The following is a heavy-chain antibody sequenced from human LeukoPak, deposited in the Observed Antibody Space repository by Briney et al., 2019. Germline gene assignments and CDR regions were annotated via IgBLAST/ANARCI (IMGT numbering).Heavy chain of an antibody. D-gene: IGHD1-26*01. CDR2: FNYSGST. CDR3: GGAMPPAGRKGGALGI. V-gene: IGHV4-34*01. CDR1: GRSFSGYY. Sequence: PSGTLSLPCAVYGRSFSGYYWSWIRHPPGKGREWVGEFNYSGSTNYNPSLKGRVTISVDTSQNQFSLKLSALSATDTAVNYCGGAMPPAGRKGGALGIWGQGTMVTVSS. J-gene: IGHJ3*02.